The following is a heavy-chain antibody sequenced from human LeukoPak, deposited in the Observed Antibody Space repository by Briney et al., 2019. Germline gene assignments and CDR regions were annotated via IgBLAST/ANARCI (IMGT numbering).Heavy chain of an antibody. J-gene: IGHJ3*02. V-gene: IGHV4-34*01. D-gene: IGHD1-26*01. CDR2: INHSGST. CDR1: GGSFSGYY. CDR3: ARGQDSGSYPEDAFDI. Sequence: SETLSLTCAVYGGSFSGYYWSWIRQPPGKGLEWIGEINHSGSTNYNPSLKSRVTISVDTSKNQFSLKLSSVTAADTAVYYCARGQDSGSYPEDAFDIWSQGTMVTVSS.